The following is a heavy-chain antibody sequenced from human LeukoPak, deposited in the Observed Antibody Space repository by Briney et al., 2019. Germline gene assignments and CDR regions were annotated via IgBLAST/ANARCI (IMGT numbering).Heavy chain of an antibody. D-gene: IGHD6-13*01. CDR1: GGTFSSYA. V-gene: IGHV1-69*06. J-gene: IGHJ5*02. Sequence: SVKVSCKASGGTFSSYAISWVRQAPGQGLEWMGGIIPIFGTANYAQKFQGRVTITADKSTSTAYMELSSLRSEDTAVYYCARTSMAAAGAEYWFDPWGQGTLVTVSS. CDR2: IIPIFGTA. CDR3: ARTSMAAAGAEYWFDP.